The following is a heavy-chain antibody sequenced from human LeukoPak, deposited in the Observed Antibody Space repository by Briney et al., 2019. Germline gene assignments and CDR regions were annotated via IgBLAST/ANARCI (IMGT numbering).Heavy chain of an antibody. V-gene: IGHV3-53*01. J-gene: IGHJ6*02. CDR2: FYSGGST. D-gene: IGHD3-3*01. CDR1: GFSVSNNY. CDR3: AKDLEAITIFGVVISDYYGMDV. Sequence: GGSLRLSCAASGFSVSNNYMSWVRQAPGKGLEWVSVFYSGGSTYFADSVKGRFTISRDNSKNTLYLQMNSLRAEDMAVYYCAKDLEAITIFGVVISDYYGMDVWGQGTTVTVSS.